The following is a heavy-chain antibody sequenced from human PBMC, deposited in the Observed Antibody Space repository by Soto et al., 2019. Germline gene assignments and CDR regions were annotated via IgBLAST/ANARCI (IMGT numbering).Heavy chain of an antibody. CDR2: IIPIFGTA. CDR1: GGTFSSYA. CDR3: AREYYDRSGYPDY. Sequence: SVKVSCKASGGTFSSYAISWVRQAPGQGLEWMGGIIPIFGTANYAQKFQGRVTITADESTSTAYMELSSLRSEDTAVYYCAREYYDRSGYPDYWGQGTLVTSPQ. D-gene: IGHD3-22*01. J-gene: IGHJ4*02. V-gene: IGHV1-69*13.